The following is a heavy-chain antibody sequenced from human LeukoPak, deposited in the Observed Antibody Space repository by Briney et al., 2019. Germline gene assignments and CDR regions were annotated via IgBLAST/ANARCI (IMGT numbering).Heavy chain of an antibody. J-gene: IGHJ4*02. Sequence: SGTLSLTCAVSGGSISSSNWWSWVRQPPGKGLEWIGEIYHSGSINYNPSLKSRVTISVDKSKNQFSLKLSSVTAADTAVYYCARVSGYSSSGWYFGAGNNYFDYWGQGTLVTVSS. CDR1: GGSISSSNW. CDR3: ARVSGYSSSGWYFGAGNNYFDY. D-gene: IGHD6-19*01. CDR2: IYHSGSI. V-gene: IGHV4-4*02.